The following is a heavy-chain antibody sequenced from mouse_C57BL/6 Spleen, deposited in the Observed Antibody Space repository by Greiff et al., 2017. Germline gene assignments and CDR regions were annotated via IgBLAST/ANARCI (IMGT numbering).Heavy chain of an antibody. V-gene: IGHV1-26*01. CDR3: ARSYDYGSFDY. CDR1: GYTFTDYY. J-gene: IGHJ2*01. Sequence: VQLKQSGPELVKPGASVKISCKASGYTFTDYYMNWVKQSHGKSLEWIGDINPNNGGTSYNQKFKGKATLTVDKSSSTAYMELRSLTSEDSAVYYCARSYDYGSFDYWGQGTTLTVSS. CDR2: INPNNGGT. D-gene: IGHD2-4*01.